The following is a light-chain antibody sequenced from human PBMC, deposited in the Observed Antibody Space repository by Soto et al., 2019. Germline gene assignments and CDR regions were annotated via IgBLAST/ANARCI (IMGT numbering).Light chain of an antibody. CDR1: QSVSSN. V-gene: IGKV3D-15*01. J-gene: IGKJ5*01. Sequence: EIVIAQSPGTLFLSPGESPTLSSRPSQSVSSNLAWYQQKPGQAPRLLIYGASTRATGIPARFSGSGSGTEFTLTIGSLQSEDFAVYYCQQYNNWPPITFGQGTRLEIK. CDR2: GAS. CDR3: QQYNNWPPIT.